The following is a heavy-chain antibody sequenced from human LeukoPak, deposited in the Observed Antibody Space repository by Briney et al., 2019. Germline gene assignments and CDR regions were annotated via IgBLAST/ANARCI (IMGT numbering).Heavy chain of an antibody. D-gene: IGHD6-13*01. Sequence: SETLSLTCTVAGGSISSSSYYWGWIRQPPGKGLEWIGSIYYSGGTYYNPSLKSRATISVDTSKNQFSLKLSSVTAADTAVYYCARRRSSITPIDYWGQGTLVTVSS. V-gene: IGHV4-39*01. CDR3: ARRRSSITPIDY. CDR1: GGSISSSSYY. J-gene: IGHJ4*02. CDR2: IYYSGGT.